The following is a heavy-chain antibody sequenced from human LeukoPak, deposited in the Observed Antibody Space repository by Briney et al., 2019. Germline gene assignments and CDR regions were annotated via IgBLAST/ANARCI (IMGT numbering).Heavy chain of an antibody. V-gene: IGHV3-23*01. J-gene: IGHJ4*02. CDR2: ISGSGGST. CDR1: GFTFSSYG. D-gene: IGHD6-19*01. Sequence: GGSLRLPCAASGFTFSSYGMSWVRQAPGKGLEWVSAISGSGGSTYYADSVKGRFTISRDNSKNTLYLQMNSLRAEDTAVYYCAKHLAVAGTFDYWGQGTLVTVSS. CDR3: AKHLAVAGTFDY.